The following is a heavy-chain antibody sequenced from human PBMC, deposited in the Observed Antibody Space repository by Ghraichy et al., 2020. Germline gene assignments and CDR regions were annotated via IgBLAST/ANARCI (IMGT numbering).Heavy chain of an antibody. CDR3: ARGLFTMVYAIRPPTPNWFDP. V-gene: IGHV4-34*01. Sequence: SETLSLTCAVYGGSFSGYYWSWIRQPPGKGLEWIGEINHSGSTNYNPSLKSRVTISVDTSKNQFSLKLSSVTAADTAVYYCARGLFTMVYAIRPPTPNWFDPWGQGTLVTVSS. CDR2: INHSGST. CDR1: GGSFSGYY. D-gene: IGHD2-8*01. J-gene: IGHJ5*02.